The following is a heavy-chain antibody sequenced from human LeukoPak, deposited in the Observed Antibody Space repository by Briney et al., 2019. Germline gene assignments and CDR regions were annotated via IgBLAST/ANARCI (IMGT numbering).Heavy chain of an antibody. Sequence: PSETLSLTCAVSGGSISGSNWWSWVRQPPGKGLEWIGEIYHSGSTNYNPSLKSRVTISVDKSKNQFSLKLSSVTAADTAVYYCARDGPFYDSSGYYSDYFDYWGQGTLVTVSS. J-gene: IGHJ4*02. D-gene: IGHD3-22*01. CDR3: ARDGPFYDSSGYYSDYFDY. CDR1: GGSISGSNW. CDR2: IYHSGST. V-gene: IGHV4-4*02.